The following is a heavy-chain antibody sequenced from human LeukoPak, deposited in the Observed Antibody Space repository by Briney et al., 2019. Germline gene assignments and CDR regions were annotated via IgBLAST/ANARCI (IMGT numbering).Heavy chain of an antibody. D-gene: IGHD3-22*01. CDR2: IKQDGSET. CDR3: ARDKGDYDTSGSLFVF. J-gene: IGHJ4*02. V-gene: IGHV3-7*03. CDR1: GFTFGKYW. Sequence: GGSLRLSCVASGFTFGKYWMSWVRQAPRKGLEWVANIKQDGSETYYVDSVKGRFTIFRDNAKNSLYLQMNSLRAEDTAVYYCARDKGDYDTSGSLFVFGGQGTLVTVSS.